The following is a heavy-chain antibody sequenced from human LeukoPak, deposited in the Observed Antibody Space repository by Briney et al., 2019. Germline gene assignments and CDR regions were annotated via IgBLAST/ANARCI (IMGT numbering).Heavy chain of an antibody. CDR3: AKAGPPGYYFDY. D-gene: IGHD7-27*01. J-gene: IGHJ4*02. Sequence: SGGSLRLSCAASGFTFSSYGMHWVRQAPGKGLEWVAFIRYDGSNKYYADSVKGRFTISRDNSKNTLYLQMNSLRAEDTAVYYCAKAGPPGYYFDYWGQGTLVTVSS. V-gene: IGHV3-30*02. CDR1: GFTFSSYG. CDR2: IRYDGSNK.